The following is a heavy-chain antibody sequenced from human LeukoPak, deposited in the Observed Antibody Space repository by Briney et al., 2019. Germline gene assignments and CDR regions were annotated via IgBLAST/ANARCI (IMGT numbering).Heavy chain of an antibody. Sequence: PGGPLRLSCAASGFPFRRNDMRGVPRAPGKGLEGVSSFGGSGNRTYYADSVKGRFTISRDTSKNTLYLQMNSLRAEDGAVYYCAKYRGFGDSYDSWGQGTLVTVSS. CDR1: GFPFRRND. CDR2: FGGSGNRT. CDR3: AKYRGFGDSYDS. V-gene: IGHV3-23*01. D-gene: IGHD3-10*01. J-gene: IGHJ4*02.